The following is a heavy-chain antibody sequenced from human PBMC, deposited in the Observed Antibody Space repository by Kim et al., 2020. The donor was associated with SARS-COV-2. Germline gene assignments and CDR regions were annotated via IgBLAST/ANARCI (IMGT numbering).Heavy chain of an antibody. V-gene: IGHV4-34*01. CDR3: ARGSPRGYSGYDY. CDR2: INHSGST. J-gene: IGHJ4*02. D-gene: IGHD5-12*01. Sequence: SETLSLTCAVYGGTFRGYYWSWIRQPPGKGLEWIGEINHSGSTNYNPSLKSRVTISVDTSKNPFSLKLSSVTAADTAVYYCARGSPRGYSGYDYWGQGTLVTVSS. CDR1: GGTFRGYY.